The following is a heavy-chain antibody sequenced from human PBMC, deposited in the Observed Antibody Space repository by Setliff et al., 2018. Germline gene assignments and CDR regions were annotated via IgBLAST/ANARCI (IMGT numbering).Heavy chain of an antibody. Sequence: GASVKVSCKASGYTFTSYGFSWVRQAPGQGLEWMGWISAYNGNTNYAQKFQDRVTITTDESTSTAYMELSSLRSEDTALYYCARGGRSWWFGELPTYGMDVWGQGTTVTVSS. CDR1: GYTFTSYG. CDR2: ISAYNGNT. J-gene: IGHJ6*02. CDR3: ARGGRSWWFGELPTYGMDV. D-gene: IGHD3-10*01. V-gene: IGHV1-18*01.